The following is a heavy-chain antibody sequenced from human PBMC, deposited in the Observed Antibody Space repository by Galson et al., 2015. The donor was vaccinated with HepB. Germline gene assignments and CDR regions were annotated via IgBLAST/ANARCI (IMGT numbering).Heavy chain of an antibody. CDR1: GGTFSSYA. V-gene: IGHV1-24*01. D-gene: IGHD3-9*01. CDR2: FDPEDGET. Sequence: SVKVSCKASGGTFSSYAISWVRQAPGKGLEWMGGFDPEDGETIYAQKFQGRVTMTEDTSTDTAYMELSSLRSEDTAVYYCATNYDILTGYYLTNDAFDIWGQGTMVTVSS. J-gene: IGHJ3*02. CDR3: ATNYDILTGYYLTNDAFDI.